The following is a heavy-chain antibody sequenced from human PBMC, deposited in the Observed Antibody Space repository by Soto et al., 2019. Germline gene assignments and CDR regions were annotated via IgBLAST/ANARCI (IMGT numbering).Heavy chain of an antibody. CDR2: ISAYNGNT. V-gene: IGHV1-18*01. D-gene: IGHD2-2*01. CDR3: ARDLEDIVLVPALDY. CDR1: GYTFTSYG. J-gene: IGHJ4*02. Sequence: ASVKVSCKASGYTFTSYGISWVRQAPGQGLEWMGWISAYNGNTNYAQKIQGRVTMTTDTSTSTAYMELRSLRSDDTAVYYCARDLEDIVLVPALDYWGQGTLVTVSS.